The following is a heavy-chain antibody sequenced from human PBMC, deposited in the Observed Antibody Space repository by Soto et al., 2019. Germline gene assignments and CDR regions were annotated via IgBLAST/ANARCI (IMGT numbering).Heavy chain of an antibody. D-gene: IGHD4-17*01. CDR3: AKDHDYGDYSPYYFDY. CDR2: ISYDGSNK. V-gene: IGHV3-30*18. J-gene: IGHJ4*02. CDR1: GFTFSSYG. Sequence: GGSLRLSCAASGFTFSSYGMHWVRQAPGKGLEWVAVISYDGSNKYYADSVKGRFTISRDNSKNTLYLQMNSLRAEDTAVYYCAKDHDYGDYSPYYFDYWGQGTLVTVSS.